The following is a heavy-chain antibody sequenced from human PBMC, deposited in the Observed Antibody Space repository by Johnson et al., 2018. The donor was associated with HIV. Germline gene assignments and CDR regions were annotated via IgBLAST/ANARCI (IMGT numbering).Heavy chain of an antibody. V-gene: IGHV3-30*14. D-gene: IGHD6-13*01. Sequence: QVQLVESGGGVVQPGRSLRLSCAASGFTFSSYAMHWVRQAPGKGLEWVAVISNDGINKYYADSVRGRFTISRDNSKNTLYLQMNSLRAEDTAVYYCARDPPGEAAAGFDIWGQGTMVTVSS. CDR1: GFTFSSYA. J-gene: IGHJ3*02. CDR3: ARDPPGEAAAGFDI. CDR2: ISNDGINK.